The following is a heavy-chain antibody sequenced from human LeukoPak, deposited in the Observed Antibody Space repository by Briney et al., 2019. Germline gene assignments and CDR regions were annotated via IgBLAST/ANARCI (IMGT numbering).Heavy chain of an antibody. Sequence: GASVKVSCKASGYTFTGYYMHWVRQAPGQGLEWMGWINPNSGGTNYAQKFQGRVTMTRDTSISTAYMELRSLRSDDTAVYYCAREALLLYNRFDPWGQGTLVTVSS. CDR1: GYTFTGYY. CDR2: INPNSGGT. CDR3: AREALLLYNRFDP. J-gene: IGHJ5*02. D-gene: IGHD3-22*01. V-gene: IGHV1-2*02.